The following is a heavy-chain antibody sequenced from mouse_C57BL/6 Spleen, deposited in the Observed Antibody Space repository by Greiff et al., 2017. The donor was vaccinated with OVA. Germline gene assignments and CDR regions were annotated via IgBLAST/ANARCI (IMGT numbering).Heavy chain of an antibody. D-gene: IGHD1-3*01. Sequence: QVKLQQSGAELVKPGASVKISCKASGYAFSSYWMHWVKQRPGQGLEWIGQIYPGDGDTNYNRKFKGKATLTADKSSSTAYMQLSSLTSEDSAVYFCAIVGYTSGRFAYWGQGTLVTVSA. CDR3: AIVGYTSGRFAY. J-gene: IGHJ3*01. CDR2: IYPGDGDT. CDR1: GYAFSSYW. V-gene: IGHV1-80*01.